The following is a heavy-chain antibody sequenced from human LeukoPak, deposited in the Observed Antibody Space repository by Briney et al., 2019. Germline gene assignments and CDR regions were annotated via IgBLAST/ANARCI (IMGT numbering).Heavy chain of an antibody. Sequence: GGSLRLSCAVSGITLSNYGMSWVRQAPGKGLEWVAGISDSGGRTNYADSVKGRFTISRDNPENTLSLQMNSLRTEDTAVYFCAKRGVVIRGFLVGFHKGAYYYDSWGQGALVTVPS. CDR2: ISDSGGRT. V-gene: IGHV3-23*01. J-gene: IGHJ4*02. D-gene: IGHD3-10*01. CDR3: AKRGVVIRGFLVGFHKGAYYYDS. CDR1: GITLSNYG.